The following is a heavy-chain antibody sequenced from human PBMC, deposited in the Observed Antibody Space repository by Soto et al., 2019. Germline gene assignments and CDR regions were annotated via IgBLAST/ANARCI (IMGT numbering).Heavy chain of an antibody. CDR1: GYSFTSYW. J-gene: IGHJ3*02. V-gene: IGHV5-10-1*01. CDR3: ARRYSSGWHHDAFAI. D-gene: IGHD6-19*01. Sequence: GESLKISCKGSGYSFTSYWISWVRQMPGKGLEWMGRIDPSDSYTNYSPSFQGHVTISADKSISTAYLQWSSLKASDTAMYYCARRYSSGWHHDAFAIWGQGTMVTVSS. CDR2: IDPSDSYT.